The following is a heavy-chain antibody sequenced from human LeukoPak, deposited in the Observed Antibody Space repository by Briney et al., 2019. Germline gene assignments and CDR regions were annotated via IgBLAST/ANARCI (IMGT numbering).Heavy chain of an antibody. CDR1: GYTFTSYA. CDR2: INAGNGNT. D-gene: IGHD6-13*01. Sequence: ASVKVSCKASGYTFTSYAMHWVRQAPGQRLEWMGWINAGNGNTKYSQKFQGRVTITRDTSASTAYMELSSLRSEDTAVYYCARDLGSSSWSYNWFDPWGQGTLVTVSS. CDR3: ARDLGSSSWSYNWFDP. V-gene: IGHV1-3*01. J-gene: IGHJ5*02.